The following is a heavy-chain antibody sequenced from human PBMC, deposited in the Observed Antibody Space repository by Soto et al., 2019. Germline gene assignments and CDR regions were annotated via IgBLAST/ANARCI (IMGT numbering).Heavy chain of an antibody. CDR2: IIPICGTA. D-gene: IGHD2-2*02. V-gene: IGHV1-69*01. Sequence: QVQLVQSGAEVKKPGSSVKVSCKASGGTFSSYAISWVRQAPGQGLEWMGGIIPICGTANYAQKFQGRVTITADESTSTAYMELSSLRSEDTAVYYCARGRKTVVVPAAIRGYYYYGMDVWGQGTTVTVSS. CDR1: GGTFSSYA. J-gene: IGHJ6*02. CDR3: ARGRKTVVVPAAIRGYYYYGMDV.